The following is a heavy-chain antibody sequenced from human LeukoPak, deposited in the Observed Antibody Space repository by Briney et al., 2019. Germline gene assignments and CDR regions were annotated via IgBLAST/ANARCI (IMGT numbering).Heavy chain of an antibody. CDR1: GFTFSTYS. Sequence: GALRLSCAASGFTFSTYSMSWVRQAPGKGPEWVSVIISRSTYIYYADSVKGRFTISRDNAKNSLYLQMNSLRAEDTAVYYCARYTSGWNGGTLGYYMDVWGEGTTVTVPS. V-gene: IGHV3-21*01. CDR2: IISRSTYI. CDR3: ARYTSGWNGGTLGYYMDV. D-gene: IGHD6-19*01. J-gene: IGHJ6*03.